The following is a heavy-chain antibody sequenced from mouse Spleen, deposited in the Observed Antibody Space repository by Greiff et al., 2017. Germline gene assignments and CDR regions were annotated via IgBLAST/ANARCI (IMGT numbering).Heavy chain of an antibody. CDR3: ARLINWDEAYFDY. Sequence: EVKVVESGGGLVKPGGSLKLSCAASGFTFSSYAMSWVRQTPEKRLEWVATISSGGSYTYYPDSVKGRFTISRDNAKNTLYLQMSSLRSEDTAMYYCARLINWDEAYFDYWGQGTTLTVSS. CDR2: ISSGGSYT. D-gene: IGHD4-1*01. CDR1: GFTFSSYA. J-gene: IGHJ2*01. V-gene: IGHV5-9-1*01.